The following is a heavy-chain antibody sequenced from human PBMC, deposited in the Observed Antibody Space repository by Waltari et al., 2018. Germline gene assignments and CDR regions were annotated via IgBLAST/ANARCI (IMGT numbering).Heavy chain of an antibody. J-gene: IGHJ6*02. CDR3: ARGGYYAMDV. CDR1: GFTFSSYW. Sequence: EVQLVESGGGLVQPGGSLRLSCAASGFTFSSYWMRWVRQAPGKGLVWVSDIKTDGGATNYADSVKCRFTISRDNAKNTLFLQMNSLTAEDTAVYYCARGGYYAMDVWGQGTTVTVSS. V-gene: IGHV3-74*01. CDR2: IKTDGGAT. D-gene: IGHD3-16*01.